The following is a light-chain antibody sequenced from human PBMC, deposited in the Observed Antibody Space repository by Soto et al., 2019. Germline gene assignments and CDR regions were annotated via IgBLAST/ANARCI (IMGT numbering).Light chain of an antibody. Sequence: DIVMTQSPLSLPVTPGEPASISCRSSQSLLHSNGYNYLDWYLQKPGQSPQLLIYLGSNRASGVPDRFSGSGSGTDFTLKSSRLEAEDVGVYYCMQALQTAWTFGQGTRVDIK. V-gene: IGKV2-28*01. CDR1: QSLLHSNGYNY. J-gene: IGKJ1*01. CDR3: MQALQTAWT. CDR2: LGS.